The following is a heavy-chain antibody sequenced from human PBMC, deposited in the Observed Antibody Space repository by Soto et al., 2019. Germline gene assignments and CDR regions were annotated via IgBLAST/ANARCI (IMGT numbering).Heavy chain of an antibody. J-gene: IGHJ4*02. CDR3: ARAGTGHYYFDY. D-gene: IGHD6-13*01. V-gene: IGHV1-69*01. CDR2: IIPIFGTA. CDR1: GGTFSSYA. Sequence: QVQLVQSGAEVKKPGSSVKVSCKASGGTFSSYAISWVRQAPGQGLEWMGGIIPIFGTANYAQKFQGRVKINGYESTNTAYMELSSLKSEDTAVYYCARAGTGHYYFDYWGQGTLVTVSS.